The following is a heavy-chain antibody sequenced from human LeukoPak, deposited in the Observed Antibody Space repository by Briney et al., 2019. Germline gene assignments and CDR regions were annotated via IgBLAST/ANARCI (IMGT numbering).Heavy chain of an antibody. CDR3: ARDRSGVTIFDY. V-gene: IGHV3-30-3*01. J-gene: IGHJ4*02. D-gene: IGHD3-3*01. Sequence: PGRSLRLSCVASGDDYTMHWVRQAPGKGLEWVAVISYDGSNKYYADSVKGRFTISRDNSKNTLYLQMNSLRAEDTAVYYCARDRSGVTIFDYWGQGTLVTVSS. CDR1: GDDYT. CDR2: ISYDGSNK.